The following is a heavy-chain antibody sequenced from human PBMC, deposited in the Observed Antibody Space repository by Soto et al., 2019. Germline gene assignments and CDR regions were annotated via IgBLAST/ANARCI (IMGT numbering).Heavy chain of an antibody. V-gene: IGHV4-39*01. CDR3: ASHGGELPYY. D-gene: IGHD3-10*01. CDR2: IYNSGST. J-gene: IGHJ4*02. Sequence: LRLKESGPGLGRPSETRPLTSPAPGGPSTGRGTFWAWIRRPPGRGREWIGSIYNSGSTYYNPSLKSRVTISVDTSKNQFSLKLSSVTAADTAVYYCASHGGELPYYWGQGTLVTVSS. CDR1: GGPSTGRGTF.